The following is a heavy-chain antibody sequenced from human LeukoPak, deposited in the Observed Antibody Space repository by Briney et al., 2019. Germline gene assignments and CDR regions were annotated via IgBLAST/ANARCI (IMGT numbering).Heavy chain of an antibody. D-gene: IGHD2-2*03. V-gene: IGHV1-8*02. Sequence: ASVKVSCKASGYTFTSYDINWVRQATGQGLEWMGWMNPNSGNTGYAQKFQGRVTMTRDTSISTAYMELSRLRSDDTAVYYCARAGYCSSTSCPAEFDPWGQGTLVTVSS. CDR3: ARAGYCSSTSCPAEFDP. CDR2: MNPNSGNT. CDR1: GYTFTSYD. J-gene: IGHJ5*02.